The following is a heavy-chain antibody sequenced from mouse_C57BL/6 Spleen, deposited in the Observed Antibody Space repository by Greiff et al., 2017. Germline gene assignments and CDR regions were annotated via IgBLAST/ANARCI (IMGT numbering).Heavy chain of an antibody. Sequence: QVQLQQSGPGLVQPSQSLSITCTASGFSLTSYGVHWVRQSPGKGLEWLGVIWSGGSTDYNAAIISRLSISKDNSKSQVFFKMNSLQADDAAIYYFSRKDYSKIGAMDYWGQGTSVTVSS. J-gene: IGHJ4*01. CDR1: GFSLTSYG. CDR2: IWSGGST. CDR3: SRKDYSKIGAMDY. D-gene: IGHD2-5*01. V-gene: IGHV2-2*01.